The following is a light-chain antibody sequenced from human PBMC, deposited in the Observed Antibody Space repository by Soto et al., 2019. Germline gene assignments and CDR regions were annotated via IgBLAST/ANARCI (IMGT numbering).Light chain of an antibody. CDR1: NSNVGGGYD. J-gene: IGLJ1*01. CDR2: GND. V-gene: IGLV1-51*01. CDR3: AAWDNSLSVRV. Sequence: QSVLTQPPSVSGAPGQTVTISCTGSNSNVGGGYDVHWYQQLPGSAPKLLIYGNDKRPSGIPDRFSGSKSATSATLGITGLQTGDEADYYCAAWDNSLSVRVFGTGTKLTVL.